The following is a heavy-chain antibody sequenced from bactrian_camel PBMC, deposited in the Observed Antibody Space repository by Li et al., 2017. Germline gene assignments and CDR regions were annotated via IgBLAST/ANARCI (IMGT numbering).Heavy chain of an antibody. J-gene: IGHJ7*01. V-gene: IGHV3S31*01. CDR2: IHSGGDNT. D-gene: IGHD8*01. CDR1: GFTFSNYA. Sequence: VQLVESGGGLVQPGGSLRLSCVISGFTFSNYAMSWVRQTPGKGLEWVSTIHSGGDNTYYQRSVKGRFTVSRDNAKNTLYLQLNSLKTKDTAMYYCAKVTHPWKANYYGWDYWGKGTQVTVS.